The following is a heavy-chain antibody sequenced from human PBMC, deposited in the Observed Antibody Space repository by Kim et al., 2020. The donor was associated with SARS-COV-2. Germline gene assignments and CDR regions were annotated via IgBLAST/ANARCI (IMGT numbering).Heavy chain of an antibody. V-gene: IGHV4-39*06. CDR3: ARWVLDYFHH. CDR2: ICYSGRT. CDR1: GVTITITRYY. Sequence: SETLSLTWTVSGVTITITRYYGVWNRQPPGKELDWIGSICYSGRTDYNPSLISRFTISVDTSKNQFALKLRCVTAADTAVYYSARWVLDYFHHWAHGAL. J-gene: IGHJ1*01. D-gene: IGHD3-3*01.